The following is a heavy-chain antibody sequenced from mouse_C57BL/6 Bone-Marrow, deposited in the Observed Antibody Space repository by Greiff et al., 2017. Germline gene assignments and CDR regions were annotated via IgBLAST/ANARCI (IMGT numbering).Heavy chain of an antibody. V-gene: IGHV1-20*01. CDR1: GYSFTGYF. Sequence: EVQVVESGPELVKPGDSVKISCKASGYSFTGYFMNWVMQSHGKSLEWIGRINPYNGDTFYNQKFKGKATLTVDKSSSTAHMELRSLTSEDSAVYYCARAGDYSNFYYAMDYWGQGTSVTVSS. J-gene: IGHJ4*01. D-gene: IGHD2-5*01. CDR2: INPYNGDT. CDR3: ARAGDYSNFYYAMDY.